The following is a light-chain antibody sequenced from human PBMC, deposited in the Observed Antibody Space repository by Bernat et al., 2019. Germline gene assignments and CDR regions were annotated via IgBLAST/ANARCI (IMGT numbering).Light chain of an antibody. V-gene: IGKV3-11*01. CDR1: QTVSNS. J-gene: IGKJ1*01. Sequence: DIVLTQSPATLSVSPGEEATLSRRASQTVSNSLAWYQQKPGQAPTLVIYDTTNRATGVPARFSGGGSGTDFTLTISSLEPGDSGIYYCQQRSSWPPAWTFGQGTKVEVK. CDR3: QQRSSWPPAWT. CDR2: DTT.